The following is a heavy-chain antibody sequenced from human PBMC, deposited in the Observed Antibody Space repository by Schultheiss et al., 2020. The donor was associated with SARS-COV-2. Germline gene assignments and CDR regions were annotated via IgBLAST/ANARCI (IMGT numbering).Heavy chain of an antibody. CDR3: ARGKYLAV. J-gene: IGHJ6*02. CDR1: GGSISSNSYY. V-gene: IGHV4-61*05. CDR2: IYYSGSS. Sequence: SETLSLTCTVSGGSISSNSYYWGWIRQPPGKGLEWIGYIYYSGSSNYNPSLKSRVTISRDTSKNQFFLNLNTVTAADTAVYYCARGKYLAVWGQGTTVTVSS. D-gene: IGHD2/OR15-2a*01.